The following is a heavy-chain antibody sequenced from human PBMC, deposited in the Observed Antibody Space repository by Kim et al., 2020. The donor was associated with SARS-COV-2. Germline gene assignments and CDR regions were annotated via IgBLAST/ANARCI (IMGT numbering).Heavy chain of an antibody. J-gene: IGHJ5*02. CDR1: GGSISSYY. V-gene: IGHV4-59*08. D-gene: IGHD3-3*01. Sequence: SETLSLTCTVSGGSISSYYWSWIRQPPGKGLEWIGYIYYSGSTNYNPSLKSRVTISVDTSKNQFSLKLSPVTAADTAVYYCARRHDFGDASLFDPWGQGTLVTVSS. CDR2: IYYSGST. CDR3: ARRHDFGDASLFDP.